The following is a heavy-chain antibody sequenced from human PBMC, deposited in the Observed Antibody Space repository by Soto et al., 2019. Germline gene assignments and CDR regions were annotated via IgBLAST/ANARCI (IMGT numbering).Heavy chain of an antibody. V-gene: IGHV3-30-3*01. D-gene: IGHD6-25*01. CDR3: ARALVAEDYYSYYGMDV. CDR1: GFTFSSYA. Sequence: GGSLRLSCAASGFTFSSYAMHWVRQAPGKGLEWVAVISYDGSNKYYADSVKGRFTISRDNSKNTLYLQMNSLRAEDTAVYYCARALVAEDYYSYYGMDVWRQATTVTVS. CDR2: ISYDGSNK. J-gene: IGHJ6*02.